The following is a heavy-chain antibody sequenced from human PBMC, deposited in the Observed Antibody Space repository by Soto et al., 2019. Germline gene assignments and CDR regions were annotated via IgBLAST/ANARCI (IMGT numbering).Heavy chain of an antibody. D-gene: IGHD1-26*01. CDR3: ARVLGSSGSNPPGLLLFDS. CDR1: GGSISSSNW. Sequence: SETLSLTCAVSGGSISSSNWWTWVRQPPGKGLEWIGEIYHSENTNYNPSLKSRVTISVDKSKNQFSLNLNSVTAADTAEYYCARVLGSSGSNPPGLLLFDSRGQGFSVTVSS. CDR2: IYHSENT. J-gene: IGHJ4*02. V-gene: IGHV4-4*02.